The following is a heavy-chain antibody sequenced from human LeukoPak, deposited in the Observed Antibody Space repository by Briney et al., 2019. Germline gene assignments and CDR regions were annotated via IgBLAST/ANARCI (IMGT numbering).Heavy chain of an antibody. V-gene: IGHV3-11*04. Sequence: PGGSLRLSCAASGFTFSDHYMSWIRQAPGKGLEWVSYISSSGSAIYYADSVKGRFTISRDNAKNSLYLQMNSLRAEDTAVYYCASIPLLWFGELFPDYWGQGTLVTVSS. CDR2: ISSSGSAI. J-gene: IGHJ4*02. D-gene: IGHD3-10*01. CDR1: GFTFSDHY. CDR3: ASIPLLWFGELFPDY.